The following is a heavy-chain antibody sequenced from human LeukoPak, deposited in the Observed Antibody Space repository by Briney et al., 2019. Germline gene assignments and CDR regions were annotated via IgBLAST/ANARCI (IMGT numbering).Heavy chain of an antibody. CDR2: IYHSGST. J-gene: IGHJ2*01. V-gene: IGHV4-4*02. D-gene: IGHD1-26*01. Sequence: PSETLSLTCAVSGGSISSSNWWSWVRQPPGKGLEWIGEIYHSGSTNYNPSLKSRVTISVDKSKNQFSLKLSPVTAADTAVYYCASFSGSYYLSLGYFDLWGRGTLVTVSS. CDR1: GGSISSSNW. CDR3: ASFSGSYYLSLGYFDL.